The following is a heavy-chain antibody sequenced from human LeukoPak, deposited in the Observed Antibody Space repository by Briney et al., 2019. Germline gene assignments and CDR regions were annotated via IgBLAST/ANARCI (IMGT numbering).Heavy chain of an antibody. J-gene: IGHJ6*03. CDR2: INWNGGST. Sequence: PGGSLRLSCAASGFTFDDYGMSWVRQAPGKGLEWVSSINWNGGSTAYADSAKGRFTISRDNAKNSLYLQMNSLRAEDTALYYCAREVLIDSYFYYMDVWGKGTTVTVSS. CDR3: AREVLIDSYFYYMDV. V-gene: IGHV3-20*04. CDR1: GFTFDDYG. D-gene: IGHD1-1*01.